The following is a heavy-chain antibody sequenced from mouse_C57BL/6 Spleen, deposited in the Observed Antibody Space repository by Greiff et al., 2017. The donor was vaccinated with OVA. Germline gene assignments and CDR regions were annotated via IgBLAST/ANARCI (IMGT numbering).Heavy chain of an antibody. D-gene: IGHD2-5*01. CDR3: ARGGYSNYGGYAMDY. CDR2: INPSNGGT. V-gene: IGHV1-53*01. CDR1: GYTFTSSW. J-gene: IGHJ4*01. Sequence: QVQLQQPGTELVKPGASVKLSCKASGYTFTSSWMHWVKQRPGQGLEWIGNINPSNGGTKYNEKFKCKATLTVAKSSSTAYMPLSRLTSEDSAVYSCARGGYSNYGGYAMDYWGQGTSVTVSS.